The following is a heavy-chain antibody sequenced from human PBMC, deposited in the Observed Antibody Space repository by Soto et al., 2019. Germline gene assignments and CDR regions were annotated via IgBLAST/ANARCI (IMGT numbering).Heavy chain of an antibody. V-gene: IGHV1-18*01. CDR1: GYTFTSYG. CDR2: ISAYNGNT. Sequence: ASVKVSCKASGYTFTSYGISWVRQAPGQGLEWMGWISAYNGNTNYAQKLQGRVTMTTDTSTSTAYMELRSLRSDDTAVYYCARDRVRITMVRKSHNWFDPWGQGTLVTVSS. D-gene: IGHD3-10*01. J-gene: IGHJ5*02. CDR3: ARDRVRITMVRKSHNWFDP.